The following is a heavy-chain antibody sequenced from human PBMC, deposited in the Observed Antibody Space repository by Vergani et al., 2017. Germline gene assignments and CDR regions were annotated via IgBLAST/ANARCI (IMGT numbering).Heavy chain of an antibody. CDR3: ATDVTTYEYDSSASYATDY. CDR2: ISYDGSNK. CDR1: GFTFSSYG. D-gene: IGHD3-22*01. V-gene: IGHV3-30-3*01. J-gene: IGHJ4*02. Sequence: QVQLVESGGGVVQPGRSLRLSCAASGFTFSSYGMHWVRQAPGKGLEWVAVISYDGSNKYYADSVKGRFTISRDNSKNTLYLQMNSLRAEDTAVYYCATDVTTYEYDSSASYATDYWGQGTLVSVSS.